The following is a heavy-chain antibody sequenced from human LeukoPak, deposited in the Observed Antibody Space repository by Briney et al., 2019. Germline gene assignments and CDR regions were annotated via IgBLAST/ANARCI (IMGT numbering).Heavy chain of an antibody. J-gene: IGHJ5*02. CDR2: ISWDGGST. Sequence: GGSLRLSCAASGFTFDDYAMHWVRQASGKGLEWVSLISWDGGSTYYADSLKDRLTHSRDNAKHSLYLQINSLRAEDTAVYYCARVTKPVAPRPGWFDPWGQGTLVTVSS. CDR3: ARVTKPVAPRPGWFDP. V-gene: IGHV3-43*02. D-gene: IGHD2-15*01. CDR1: GFTFDDYA.